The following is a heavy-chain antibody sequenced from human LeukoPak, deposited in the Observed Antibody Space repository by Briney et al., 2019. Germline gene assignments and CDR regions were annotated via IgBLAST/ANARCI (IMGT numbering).Heavy chain of an antibody. CDR2: INHSGST. CDR3: ARAPVPDYYGSGSYYKRGYYYYGMDV. CDR1: GGSFSGYY. V-gene: IGHV4-34*01. D-gene: IGHD3-10*01. J-gene: IGHJ6*04. Sequence: SETLSLTCAVYGGSFSGYYWSWIRQPPGKGLEWIGEINHSGSTNYNPSLKSRVTISVDTSKNQISLRLSSVTAADTAVYYCARAPVPDYYGSGSYYKRGYYYYGMDVWGKGTTVTVSS.